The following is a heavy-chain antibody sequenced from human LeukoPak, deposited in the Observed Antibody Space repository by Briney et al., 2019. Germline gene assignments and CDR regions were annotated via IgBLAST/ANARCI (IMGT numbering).Heavy chain of an antibody. CDR1: GFTFSSYA. J-gene: IGHJ4*01. Sequence: GGSLRLSCAASGFTFSSYAMSWVRQAPGKGLEWVSVISGSGGSTYYADSVKGRFTISRDKSKNTLYLQMNSLRAEDTAVYYCAKGIYSSGWSYFDYWGHGTLVTVSS. CDR3: AKGIYSSGWSYFDY. V-gene: IGHV3-23*01. CDR2: ISGSGGST. D-gene: IGHD6-19*01.